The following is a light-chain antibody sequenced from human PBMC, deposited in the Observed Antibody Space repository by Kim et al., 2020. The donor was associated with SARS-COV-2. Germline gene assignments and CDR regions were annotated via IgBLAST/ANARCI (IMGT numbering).Light chain of an antibody. CDR2: AAS. CDR3: QQSHTAPLLT. J-gene: IGKJ4*01. CDR1: QSINTY. V-gene: IGKV1-39*01. Sequence: DIQMTQSPSSLAASVGDRVTIACRASQSINTYLNWYQQKPGKAPKLLIYAASTLQSGVPSRFSGSGSGTDFTLTISSLQPEEFATYYCQQSHTAPLLTFGGGTKLEI.